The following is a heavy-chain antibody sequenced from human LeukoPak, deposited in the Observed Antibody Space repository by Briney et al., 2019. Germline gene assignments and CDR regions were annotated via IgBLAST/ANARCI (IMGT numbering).Heavy chain of an antibody. Sequence: PSETLSLTCTVSGGSISSYYWSWIRQPPGKGLEWIGYIYYSGSTSYNPSLKSRVTIAVDTSKNQFSLKLNSVTAADTAAYYCARGNNYWGQGTLVTVSS. J-gene: IGHJ4*02. V-gene: IGHV4-59*01. CDR1: GGSISSYY. CDR2: IYYSGST. CDR3: ARGNNY.